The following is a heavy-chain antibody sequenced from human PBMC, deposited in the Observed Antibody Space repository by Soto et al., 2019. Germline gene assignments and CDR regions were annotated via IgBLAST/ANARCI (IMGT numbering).Heavy chain of an antibody. V-gene: IGHV3-30-3*01. D-gene: IGHD5-18*01. Sequence: PGGSLRLSCTASGFSFSSYAMYWFRQPPGKGLEWVAVISHDGINKHYADSVKGRVTVSRDNSNHSLDLQMNSLRAEDTAVYYCATILDTAMVIPPLAAHNYGMDVWGQGTTVTVS. J-gene: IGHJ6*02. CDR2: ISHDGINK. CDR1: GFSFSSYA. CDR3: ATILDTAMVIPPLAAHNYGMDV.